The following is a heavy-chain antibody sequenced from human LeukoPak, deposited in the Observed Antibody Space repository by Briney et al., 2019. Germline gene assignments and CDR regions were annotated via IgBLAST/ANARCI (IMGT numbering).Heavy chain of an antibody. CDR2: IIPIFGTA. D-gene: IGHD3-22*01. CDR3: ARGVVITYYYYGMDI. Sequence: SVKVSCKASGGTFISYAISWVRQAPGQGLEWMGGIIPIFGTANYAQKFQGRVTITADESTSTAYMELSSLRSEDTAVYYCARGVVITYYYYGMDIWGQGTTVTVSS. J-gene: IGHJ6*02. CDR1: GGTFISYA. V-gene: IGHV1-69*13.